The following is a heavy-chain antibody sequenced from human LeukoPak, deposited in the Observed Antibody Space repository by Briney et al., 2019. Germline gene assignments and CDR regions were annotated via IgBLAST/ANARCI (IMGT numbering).Heavy chain of an antibody. J-gene: IGHJ4*02. CDR1: GGSISSYY. Sequence: PSETLSLTCTVSGGSISSYYWSWIRQPPGKGLEWIGYIYYSGSTNYNPSLKSRVTISVDTSKNQFSLKLSSVTAADTAVYYCASGYCSGGSCYSEFPFDYWGQGTLVTVSS. V-gene: IGHV4-59*08. D-gene: IGHD2-15*01. CDR2: IYYSGST. CDR3: ASGYCSGGSCYSEFPFDY.